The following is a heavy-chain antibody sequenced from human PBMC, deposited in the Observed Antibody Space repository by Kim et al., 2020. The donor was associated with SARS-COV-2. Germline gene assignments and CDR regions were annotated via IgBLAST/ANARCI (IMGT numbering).Heavy chain of an antibody. J-gene: IGHJ4*02. V-gene: IGHV1-69*02. Sequence: ANYAQKFQGRVTITADKSTSTAYMELSSLRSEDTAVYYCARCSSTSCPLDYWGQGTLVTVSS. CDR2: A. D-gene: IGHD2-2*01. CDR3: ARCSSTSCPLDY.